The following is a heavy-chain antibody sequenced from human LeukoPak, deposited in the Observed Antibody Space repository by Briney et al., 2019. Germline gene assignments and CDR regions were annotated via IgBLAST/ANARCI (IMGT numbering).Heavy chain of an antibody. D-gene: IGHD3-3*01. J-gene: IGHJ4*02. CDR3: AREIKRITIFGVVISGGDY. Sequence: ASVKVSCKASGYTFTGYYMHWVRQAPGQGLEWVRWINPNSGGTNYAQKFQGRVTMTRDTSISTAYMELSRLRSDDTAVYYCAREIKRITIFGVVISGGDYWGQGTLVTVSS. CDR2: INPNSGGT. V-gene: IGHV1-2*02. CDR1: GYTFTGYY.